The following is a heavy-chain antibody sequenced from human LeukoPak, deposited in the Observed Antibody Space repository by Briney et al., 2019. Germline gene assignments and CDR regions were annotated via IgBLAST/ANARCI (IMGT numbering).Heavy chain of an antibody. CDR2: IYYSGST. CDR1: GGSLSSYY. V-gene: IGHV4-59*01. J-gene: IGHJ3*02. CDR3: ARGGFVFDI. D-gene: IGHD2-15*01. Sequence: PSETLSLTCTVSGGSLSSYYWSWIRQPPGKGLEWIGYIYYSGSTNYNPSLKSRVTISVDTSKNQFSLKLSSVTAADTAVYYCARGGFVFDIWGQGTMVTVSS.